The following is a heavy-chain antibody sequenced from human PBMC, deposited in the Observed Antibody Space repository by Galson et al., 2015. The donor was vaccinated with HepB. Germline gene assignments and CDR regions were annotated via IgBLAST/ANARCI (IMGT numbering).Heavy chain of an antibody. CDR1: GYNFTNYW. V-gene: IGHV5-51*01. CDR2: IYPGDSDT. D-gene: IGHD5-24*01. Sequence: QSGAEVKKPGESLKISCKDSGYNFTNYWIAWVRQMPGKGLEWMGIIYPGDSDTRYSPSPQGQVTISADKSISTAYVQWNSMKASDTAMYYCARRGMSTTYFHSWGKGTLVTVSS. CDR3: ARRGMSTTYFHS. J-gene: IGHJ4*02.